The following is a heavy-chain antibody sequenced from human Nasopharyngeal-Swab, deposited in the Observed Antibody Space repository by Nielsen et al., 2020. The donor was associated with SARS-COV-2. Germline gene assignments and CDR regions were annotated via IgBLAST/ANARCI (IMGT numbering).Heavy chain of an antibody. D-gene: IGHD4-17*01. CDR2: ISGSGGST. CDR3: AKYYGDYPYYYYYMDV. V-gene: IGHV3-23*01. Sequence: GGSLRLSCAASGFTFSSYAMSWVRQAPGKGLEWVSAISGSGGSTYYADSVKGRFTIPRDNSKSTLYLQMNSLRAEDTAVYYCAKYYGDYPYYYYYMDVWGKGTTVTVSS. J-gene: IGHJ6*03. CDR1: GFTFSSYA.